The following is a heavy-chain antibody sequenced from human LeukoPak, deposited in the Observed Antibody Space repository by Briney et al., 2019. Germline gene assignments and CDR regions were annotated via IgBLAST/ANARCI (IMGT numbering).Heavy chain of an antibody. CDR3: ASNSGSYYGTFDY. J-gene: IGHJ4*02. CDR2: INPDSGGT. V-gene: IGHV1-2*02. CDR1: GYTFTGYY. Sequence: ASVKVSCKASGYTFTGYYMHWVRRAPGQGLEWMGWINPDSGGTNYAQKFQGRVTMTRDTSISTAYMELSRLRSDDTAVYYCASNSGSYYGTFDYWGQGTLVTVSS. D-gene: IGHD1-26*01.